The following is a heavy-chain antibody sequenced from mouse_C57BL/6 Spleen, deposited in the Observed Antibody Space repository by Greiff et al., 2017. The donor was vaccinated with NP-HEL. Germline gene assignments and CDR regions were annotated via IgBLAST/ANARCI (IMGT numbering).Heavy chain of an antibody. CDR3: ARGTQDAMDY. CDR2: FGPSDSET. CDR1: GYHFTSYW. V-gene: IGHV1-52*01. Sequence: QVQLQQPGAELVRPGCFVKLSCKAPGYHFTSYWMPWVKQRPIQGLEWIGNFGPSDSETHYNQKFKDKATLTVDKSSSTAYMQLSRLTSEDSAVYCCARGTQDAMDYWGQGTSVTVSS. D-gene: IGHD3-3*01. J-gene: IGHJ4*01.